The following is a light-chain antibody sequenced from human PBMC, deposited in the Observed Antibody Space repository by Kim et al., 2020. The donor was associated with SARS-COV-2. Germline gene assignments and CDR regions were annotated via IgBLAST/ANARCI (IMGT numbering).Light chain of an antibody. J-gene: IGLJ1*01. CDR3: QSYDSSLSGYV. CDR1: SSNMGTGYD. V-gene: IGLV1-40*01. CDR2: GDS. Sequence: QRLPTPCQGRSSNMGTGYDVHWYQHLPGTAPKPLIYGDSNRPSGVPDRFSGSKSGTSASLAITGLQAEDETDYYCQSYDSSLSGYVFGTGTKVTVL.